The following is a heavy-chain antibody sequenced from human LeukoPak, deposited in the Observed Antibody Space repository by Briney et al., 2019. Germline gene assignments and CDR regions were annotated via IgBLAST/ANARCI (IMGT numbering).Heavy chain of an antibody. V-gene: IGHV4-39*07. Sequence: PSETLSLTCTVSGGSITSSSFYWGWIRQPPGKGLEWIGSIYYSGNTYYDPSLKSRVTISVDTSKNQFSLKLNSVTAADTAVYYCARDLLYGDYPDYFDYWGQGTLVTVSS. CDR2: IYYSGNT. CDR1: GGSITSSSFY. D-gene: IGHD4-17*01. J-gene: IGHJ4*02. CDR3: ARDLLYGDYPDYFDY.